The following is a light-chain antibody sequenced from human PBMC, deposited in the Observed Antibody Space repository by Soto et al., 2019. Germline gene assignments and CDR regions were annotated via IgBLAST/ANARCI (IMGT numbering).Light chain of an antibody. CDR2: GAS. Sequence: EIVMTQSPATLSASPGERAALSCRASQNVNSNLAWYQQKPAQAPRLLIYGASTRATGIPARFSGSGSGTEFTLTISNLQSEDFAVYYCQQYNNWPLTFGGGTKVEIK. J-gene: IGKJ4*01. CDR1: QNVNSN. V-gene: IGKV3-15*01. CDR3: QQYNNWPLT.